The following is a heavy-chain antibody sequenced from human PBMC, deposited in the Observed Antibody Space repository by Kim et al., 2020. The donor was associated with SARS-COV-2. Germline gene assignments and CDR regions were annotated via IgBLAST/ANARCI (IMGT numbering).Heavy chain of an antibody. CDR3: ARLTHHIVVVTAIPGRKTDAFDI. D-gene: IGHD2-21*02. CDR2: IYYSGST. Sequence: SETLSLTCTVSGGSISSSSYYWGWIRQPPGKGLEWIGSIYYSGSTYYNPSLKSRVTISVDTSKNQFSLKLSSVTAADTAVYYCARLTHHIVVVTAIPGRKTDAFDIWGQGTMVTVSS. J-gene: IGHJ3*02. CDR1: GGSISSSSYY. V-gene: IGHV4-39*01.